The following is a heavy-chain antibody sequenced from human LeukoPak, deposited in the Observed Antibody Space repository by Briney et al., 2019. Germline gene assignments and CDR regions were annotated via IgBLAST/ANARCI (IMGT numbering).Heavy chain of an antibody. V-gene: IGHV3-48*03. CDR2: ISSSGSTI. D-gene: IGHD2-2*01. J-gene: IGHJ5*02. CDR1: GFTFSSYE. CDR3: ARERFAVVVPAAKRFRWFDP. Sequence: PGGSLRLSCAASGFTFSSYEMNWVRQAPGKGLEWVSYISSSGSTIYYADSVKGRFTISRDNAKNSLYLQMNSLRAEDTAVYYCARERFAVVVPAAKRFRWFDPWGQGTLVTVSS.